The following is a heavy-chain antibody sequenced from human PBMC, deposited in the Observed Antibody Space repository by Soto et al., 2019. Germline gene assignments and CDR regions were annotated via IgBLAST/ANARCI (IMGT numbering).Heavy chain of an antibody. V-gene: IGHV1-69*06. J-gene: IGHJ6*02. D-gene: IGHD2-2*02. CDR3: ACRRGRGPAAIPQVYYYYGMDG. CDR1: GGTFSSYA. CDR2: IIPIFGTA. Sequence: QVQLVQSGAEVKKPGSSVKVSCKASGGTFSSYAISWVRQAPGQGLEWMGGIIPIFGTANYAQKFQGRVTITADKSTSTAYMELSSLRSEDTAVYYCACRRGRGPAAIPQVYYYYGMDGWGQGTTVTVS.